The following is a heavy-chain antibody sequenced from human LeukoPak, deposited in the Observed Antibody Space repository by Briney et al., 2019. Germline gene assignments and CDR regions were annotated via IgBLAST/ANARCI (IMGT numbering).Heavy chain of an antibody. CDR2: IYYSGST. CDR1: GGSISSSYYY. J-gene: IGHJ4*02. Sequence: SETLSLTCTVSGGSISSSYYYWGWIRQPPGKGLEWIGSIYYSGSTYYNPSLKSRVTISVDTSKNQFSLKLGSVTAADTAVYYCARGASGTSSTSSYKELRPIDYWGQGTLVTVSS. V-gene: IGHV4-39*01. D-gene: IGHD2-2*01. CDR3: ARGASGTSSTSSYKELRPIDY.